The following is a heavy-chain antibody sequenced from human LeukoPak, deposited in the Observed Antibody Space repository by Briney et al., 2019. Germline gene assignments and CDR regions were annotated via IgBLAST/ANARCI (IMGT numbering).Heavy chain of an antibody. Sequence: SSETLSLTCAVYGGSFSGYYWSWIRQPPGKGLEWIGEINHSGSTNYNPSLKSRVTISVDTSKNQFSLKLSSVTAADTAVYYCARLGGSYLAYWGQGTLVTVSS. J-gene: IGHJ4*02. CDR2: INHSGST. CDR3: ARLGGSYLAY. CDR1: GGSFSGYY. D-gene: IGHD1-26*01. V-gene: IGHV4-34*01.